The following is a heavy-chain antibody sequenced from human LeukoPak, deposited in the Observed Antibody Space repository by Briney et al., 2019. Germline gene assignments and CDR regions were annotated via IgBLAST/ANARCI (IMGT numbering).Heavy chain of an antibody. CDR1: GFTFSSYG. D-gene: IGHD3-10*01. CDR3: AIAGEYYGMDV. V-gene: IGHV3-30*03. J-gene: IGHJ6*02. CDR2: ISYDGSNK. Sequence: GGSLRLSCAASGFTFSSYGVHWVRQAPGKGLEWVAVISYDGSNKYYADSVKGRFTISRDNSKNTLYLQMNSLRAEDTAVYYCAIAGEYYGMDVWGQGTTVTVSS.